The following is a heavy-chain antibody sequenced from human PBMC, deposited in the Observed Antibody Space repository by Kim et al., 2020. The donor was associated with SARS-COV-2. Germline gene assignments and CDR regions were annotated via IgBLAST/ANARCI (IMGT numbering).Heavy chain of an antibody. J-gene: IGHJ4*02. CDR3: AKDKEMATILVFDY. CDR2: ISYDGSNK. D-gene: IGHD5-12*01. CDR1: GFTFSSYG. V-gene: IGHV3-30*18. Sequence: GGSLRLSCAASGFTFSSYGMHWVRQAPGKGLEWVAVISYDGSNKYYADSVKGRFTISRDNSKNTLYLQMNSLRAEDTAVYYCAKDKEMATILVFDYWGQG.